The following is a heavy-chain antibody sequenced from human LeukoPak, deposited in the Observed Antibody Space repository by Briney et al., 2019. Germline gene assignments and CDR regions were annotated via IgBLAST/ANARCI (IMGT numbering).Heavy chain of an antibody. D-gene: IGHD2-15*01. V-gene: IGHV3-30*04. J-gene: IGHJ6*03. CDR2: ISYDGSNK. CDR3: AKDGRYCSGGSCPYYYYYMDV. Sequence: GGSLRLSCAASGFTFSSYAMHWVRQAPGKGLEWVAVISYDGSNKYYADSVKGRFTISRDNSKNTLYLQMNSLRAEDTAVYYCAKDGRYCSGGSCPYYYYYMDVWGKGTTVTVSS. CDR1: GFTFSSYA.